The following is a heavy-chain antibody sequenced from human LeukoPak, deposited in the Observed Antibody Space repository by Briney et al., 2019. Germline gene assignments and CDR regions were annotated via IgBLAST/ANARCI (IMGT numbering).Heavy chain of an antibody. D-gene: IGHD6-19*01. Sequence: GGSLRLSCAASGFTFSSYSMNWVRQAPGKGLEWVSYISSSGSTIYYADSVKGRFTISRDNSKNTLYLQMNSLRAEDTAVYYCAKDFIAVAGTGPDYWGQGTLVTVSS. V-gene: IGHV3-48*01. CDR1: GFTFSSYS. CDR3: AKDFIAVAGTGPDY. CDR2: ISSSGSTI. J-gene: IGHJ4*02.